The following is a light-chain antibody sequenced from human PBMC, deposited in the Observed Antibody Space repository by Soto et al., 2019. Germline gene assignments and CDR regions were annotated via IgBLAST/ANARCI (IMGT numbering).Light chain of an antibody. CDR2: AAS. V-gene: IGKV3-15*01. CDR3: QQYGSSLSIT. J-gene: IGKJ5*01. CDR1: QSVSSN. Sequence: EIVVTQSPATLSVSPGERATLSSRASQSVSSNLAWYQQKPGRAPRLLIYAASTRATGVPARFSGSGSGTEFTLTISSLQSEDCAVYYCQQYGSSLSITFGQGTRLEI.